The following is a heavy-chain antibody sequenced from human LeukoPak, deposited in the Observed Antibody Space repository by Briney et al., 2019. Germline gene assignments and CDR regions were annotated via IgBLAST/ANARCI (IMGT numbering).Heavy chain of an antibody. CDR3: ARSAGSAFFDY. CDR2: IYSDSGDT. CDR1: GYTFTGFY. Sequence: ASVKVSCKASGYTFTGFYIHWVRRAPGQGLEWMGWIYSDSGDTNYAQKFQGRVTMTRDTSISTAYMELSRLTSDDTAVYYCARSAGSAFFDYWGQGTLVTVSS. J-gene: IGHJ4*02. D-gene: IGHD2-15*01. V-gene: IGHV1-2*02.